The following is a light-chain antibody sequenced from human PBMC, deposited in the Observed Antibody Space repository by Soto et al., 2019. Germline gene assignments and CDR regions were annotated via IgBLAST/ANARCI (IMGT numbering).Light chain of an antibody. CDR2: DVS. CDR1: SSDVGGYDY. J-gene: IGLJ1*01. V-gene: IGLV2-14*01. Sequence: QSVLTQPASVSGSPGQSITISCTGTSSDVGGYDYVSWYQQHPGKAPTLMTYDVSNRPSGVSNRFSGSKSGNTASLTISGLQAEDEADYYCSSYTGSSTLYVFGTGTKATVL. CDR3: SSYTGSSTLYV.